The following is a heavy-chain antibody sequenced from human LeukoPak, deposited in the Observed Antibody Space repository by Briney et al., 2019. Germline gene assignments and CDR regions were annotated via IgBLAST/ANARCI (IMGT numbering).Heavy chain of an antibody. V-gene: IGHV4-34*01. CDR2: INHSGST. D-gene: IGHD6-13*01. Sequence: SETLSLTCAVYNGSLSGYYWSWIRQPPGKGLEWIGEINHSGSTHYNPSLKSRVTISVDTSKKQFSLKVRSVTAADTAVYYCARVSSSWYQDWYFDLWGRGTLVTVSS. J-gene: IGHJ2*01. CDR3: ARVSSSWYQDWYFDL. CDR1: NGSLSGYY.